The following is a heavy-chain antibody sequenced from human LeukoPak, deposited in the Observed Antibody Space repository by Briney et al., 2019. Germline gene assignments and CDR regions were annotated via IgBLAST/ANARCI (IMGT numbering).Heavy chain of an antibody. V-gene: IGHV4-39*01. CDR2: IYYSGNA. CDR3: ARQDVSAYRLGHFDF. D-gene: IGHD2-21*01. J-gene: IGHJ4*02. Sequence: SETLSLTCTVSGGSISSSNYYWGWIRQPPGKGLEWIGNIYYSGNAYYNPSLKSRVTISVDTSKNQFSLKLSSVTAADTAVYYCARQDVSAYRLGHFDFWGQGTLVTVSS. CDR1: GGSISSSNYY.